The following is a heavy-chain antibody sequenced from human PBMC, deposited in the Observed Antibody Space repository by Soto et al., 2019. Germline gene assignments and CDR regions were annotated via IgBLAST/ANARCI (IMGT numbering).Heavy chain of an antibody. J-gene: IGHJ6*04. Sequence: SVKVSCKASGGTFSSYAISWVRQAPGQGLEWMGGIIPIFGTANYAQKFQGRVTITAGESTSTAYMELSSLRSEDTAVYHCASRYDRSGPYYYYYGTDVSGKENTLTISS. CDR1: GGTFSSYA. V-gene: IGHV1-69*13. D-gene: IGHD3-22*01. CDR3: ASRYDRSGPYYYYYGTDV. CDR2: IIPIFGTA.